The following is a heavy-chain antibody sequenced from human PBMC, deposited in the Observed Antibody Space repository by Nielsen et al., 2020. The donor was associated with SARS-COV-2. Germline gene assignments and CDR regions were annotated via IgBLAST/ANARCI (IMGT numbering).Heavy chain of an antibody. CDR2: VWNGGTRT. CDR3: ARDISGSSY. Sequence: GESLKISCAASGFTFSDFGMHWVRQAPGKGPEWVATVWNGGTRTLYLDSVEGRFTISRDNAKNSLFLQMNSLRDEDTAVYYCARDISGSSYWGQGTLVTVSS. D-gene: IGHD1-26*01. J-gene: IGHJ4*02. CDR1: GFTFSDFG. V-gene: IGHV3-33*01.